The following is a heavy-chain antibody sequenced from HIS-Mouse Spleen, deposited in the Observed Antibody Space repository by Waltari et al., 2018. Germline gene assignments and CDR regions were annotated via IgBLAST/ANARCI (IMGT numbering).Heavy chain of an antibody. CDR2: ISYDGSNK. V-gene: IGHV3-30*18. CDR1: GFTFSSYG. Sequence: QVQLVESGGGVVQPGRSLRLSCAASGFTFSSYGMHWVRQAPGKGLDGGAVISYDGSNKYYADSVKGRFTISRDNSKNTLYLQMNSLRAEDTAVYYCAKDKHHAFDYWGQGTLVTVSS. CDR3: AKDKHHAFDY. J-gene: IGHJ4*02.